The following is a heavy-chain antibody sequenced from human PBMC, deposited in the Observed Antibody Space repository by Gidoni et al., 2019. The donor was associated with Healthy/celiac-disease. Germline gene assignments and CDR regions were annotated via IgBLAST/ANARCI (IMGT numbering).Heavy chain of an antibody. D-gene: IGHD6-6*01. Sequence: EVQLVESGGGLVQPGGSLRLSCAASGFPSSSYDMYWVRQATGKGLEWVSAIGTAGDPYYPGSVKGRFTISRENAKNSLYLQMNSLRAGDTAVYYCARGIAARPYYYYGMDVWGQGTTVTVSS. J-gene: IGHJ6*02. CDR1: GFPSSSYD. CDR2: IGTAGDP. CDR3: ARGIAARPYYYYGMDV. V-gene: IGHV3-13*05.